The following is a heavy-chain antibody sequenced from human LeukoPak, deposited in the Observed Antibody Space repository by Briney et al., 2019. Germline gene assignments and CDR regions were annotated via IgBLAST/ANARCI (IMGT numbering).Heavy chain of an antibody. D-gene: IGHD3-16*01. CDR2: ISSSSVYR. CDR3: ARDQPVDYDVVTPDY. J-gene: IGHJ4*02. CDR1: GFIFSSYT. V-gene: IGHV3-21*06. Sequence: GGSLRLSCAASGFIFSSYTMIWVRQAPGKGLEWVSAISSSSVYRYYADSVKGRFTISRDNARNSVYLQMNGLRAEDTAMYYWARDQPVDYDVVTPDYWGQGTLVTVSS.